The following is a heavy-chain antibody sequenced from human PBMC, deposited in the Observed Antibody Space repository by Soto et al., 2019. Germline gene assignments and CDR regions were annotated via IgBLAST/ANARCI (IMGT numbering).Heavy chain of an antibody. CDR2: IYYSGST. CDR3: ARERTGYCSGGSCYSVHYFDY. Sequence: QVQLQESGPGLVKPSQTLSLTCTVSGGSISSGDYYWSWIRQPPGKGLEWIGYIYYSGSTYYNPSLKSLVTISVDTSQNQFFLKLSSVTAADTAVYYCARERTGYCSGGSCYSVHYFDYWGQGTLVTGSS. CDR1: GGSISSGDYY. D-gene: IGHD2-15*01. V-gene: IGHV4-30-4*01. J-gene: IGHJ4*02.